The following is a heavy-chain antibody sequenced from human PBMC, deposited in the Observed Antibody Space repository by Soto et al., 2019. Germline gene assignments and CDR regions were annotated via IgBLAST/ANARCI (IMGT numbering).Heavy chain of an antibody. D-gene: IGHD5-18*01. CDR3: ARETRGGGYSYTFDY. CDR1: GGTFSSYT. V-gene: IGHV1-69*08. Sequence: QVQLVQSGAEVKKPGSSVKVSCKASGGTFSSYTISWVRQAPGQGLEWMGRIIPILGIANYAQKFQGRVTITADKSXXTAYMELSSLRAEDTAVYYCARETRGGGYSYTFDYWGQGTLVTVSS. CDR2: IIPILGIA. J-gene: IGHJ4*02.